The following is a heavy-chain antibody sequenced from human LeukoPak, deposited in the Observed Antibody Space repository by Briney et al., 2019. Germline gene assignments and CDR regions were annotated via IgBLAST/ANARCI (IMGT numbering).Heavy chain of an antibody. J-gene: IGHJ4*02. D-gene: IGHD6-13*01. Sequence: GGSLRLSCAASGFTFSSYWMHWVRQAPGKGLVWVSRINTDGSSTSYADSVKGRFTISRDNAKNTLYLQMNSLRAEDTAVYYCSTSPSFGSSWYQFNYWGQGALVIVSS. CDR1: GFTFSSYW. V-gene: IGHV3-74*01. CDR3: STSPSFGSSWYQFNY. CDR2: INTDGSST.